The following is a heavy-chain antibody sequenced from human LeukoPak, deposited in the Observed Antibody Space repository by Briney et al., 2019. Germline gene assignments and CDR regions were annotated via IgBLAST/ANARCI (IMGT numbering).Heavy chain of an antibody. V-gene: IGHV3-64*01. J-gene: IGHJ4*02. CDR3: ARPIQDSGIFRGLVY. CDR1: GVSFRNYA. D-gene: IGHD3-10*01. CDR2: IISNGVTT. Sequence: GGSLRLSCAASGVSFRNYAMHWVREAPGEGLEFVSAIISNGVTTYYAHSVKGRFTISRDSSKSTLFLQMDSLTTEDMAVYYCARPIQDSGIFRGLVYWGQGILVTVSS.